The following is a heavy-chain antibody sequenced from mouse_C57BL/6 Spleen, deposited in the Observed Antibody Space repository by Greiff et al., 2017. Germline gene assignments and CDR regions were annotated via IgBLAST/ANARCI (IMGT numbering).Heavy chain of an antibody. V-gene: IGHV1-76*01. CDR2: IYPGSGNT. D-gene: IGHD2-2*01. Sequence: QVQLQQSGAELVRPGASVKLSCKASGYTFTDYYINWVKQRPGQGLEWIARIYPGSGNTYYNEKFKGKATLTAEKSSSTAYMQLSSLTSEDSAVYFCAREGYYGYDGGYFDYWGQGTTLTVSS. CDR3: AREGYYGYDGGYFDY. CDR1: GYTFTDYY. J-gene: IGHJ2*01.